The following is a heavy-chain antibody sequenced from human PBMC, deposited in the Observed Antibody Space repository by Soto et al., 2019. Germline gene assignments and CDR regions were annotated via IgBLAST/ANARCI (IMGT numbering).Heavy chain of an antibody. D-gene: IGHD3-3*01. CDR3: ARVWEWDLSGMDV. CDR2: IYSGGST. V-gene: IGHV3-53*04. CDR1: GFTVSSNY. J-gene: IGHJ6*02. Sequence: EVQLVESGGGLVQPGGSLRLSCAASGFTVSSNYMSWVRQAPGKGLEWVSVIYSGGSTYYADSVKGRFTISRHNSKNTLYLQMISLRAEDTAVYYCARVWEWDLSGMDVWGQGTTVTVSS.